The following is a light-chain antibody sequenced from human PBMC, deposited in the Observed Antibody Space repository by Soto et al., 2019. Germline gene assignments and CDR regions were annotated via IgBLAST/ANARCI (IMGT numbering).Light chain of an antibody. CDR2: EVS. V-gene: IGLV2-8*01. CDR1: SSDVGGYNY. J-gene: IGLJ3*02. CDR3: SSYAGSNLWV. Sequence: HSALTQPPSASGSPGQSVTISCTGTSSDVGGYNYVSWYQQHPGKAPKLMIYEVSKRPSGVPDRFSGSKSGNTASLTVSGLQAEDEADYYCSSYAGSNLWVFGGGTQLTVL.